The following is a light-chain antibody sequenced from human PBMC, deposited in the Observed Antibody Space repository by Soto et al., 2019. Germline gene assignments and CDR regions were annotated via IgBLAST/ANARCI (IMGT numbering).Light chain of an antibody. Sequence: EVVMRQSPATLSVSPGEGATLSCRASQGIGDTLAWYQHKPGQAPRLLIYGASNRATGIPDRFSGSGSGTDFTLTISRLEPEDFAVYYCQQYGSSPLTFGGGTKVDIK. CDR2: GAS. CDR3: QQYGSSPLT. CDR1: QGIGDT. V-gene: IGKV3-20*01. J-gene: IGKJ4*01.